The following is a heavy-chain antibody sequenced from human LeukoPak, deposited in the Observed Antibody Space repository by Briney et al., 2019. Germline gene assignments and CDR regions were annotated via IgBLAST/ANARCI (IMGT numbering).Heavy chain of an antibody. CDR2: IIPIFGTA. CDR1: GYTFSNYD. Sequence: AASVKVSCKASGYTFSNYDISWARQAPGQGLEWMGGIIPIFGTANYAQKFQGRVTITTDESTSTAYMELSSLRSEDTAVYYCARGRGITGTTSYFDYWGQGTLVTVSS. CDR3: ARGRGITGTTSYFDY. J-gene: IGHJ4*02. D-gene: IGHD1-7*01. V-gene: IGHV1-69*05.